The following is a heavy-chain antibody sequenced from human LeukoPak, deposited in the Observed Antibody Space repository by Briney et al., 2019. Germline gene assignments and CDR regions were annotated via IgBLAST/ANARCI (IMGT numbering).Heavy chain of an antibody. CDR1: GFTFSSYA. CDR2: ISYDERNK. V-gene: IGHV3-30*04. Sequence: QAGGSLRLSCAASGFTFSSYALHWVRQAPGRGLEWVAVISYDERNKYYADSVKGRFTISRDNSKNTLYLQMNSLRAEDTAVYYCARDDNQLLWGSMDVWGQGTTVTVSS. J-gene: IGHJ6*02. D-gene: IGHD2-2*01. CDR3: ARDDNQLLWGSMDV.